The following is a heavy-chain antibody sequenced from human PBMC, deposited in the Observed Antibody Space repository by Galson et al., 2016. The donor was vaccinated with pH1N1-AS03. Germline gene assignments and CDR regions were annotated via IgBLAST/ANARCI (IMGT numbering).Heavy chain of an antibody. Sequence: SLRLSCAASGFTFSHYGIHWVRQAPGKGLEWVAVIWYDGSYTYYTDSVKGRFTISRDNSKSTLSLQMNSLRVEDTAIYYCARGRIYSMEGKFGFDLWGQGTPVTVSS. CDR1: GFTFSHYG. J-gene: IGHJ4*02. D-gene: IGHD2-15*01. CDR3: ARGRIYSMEGKFGFDL. CDR2: IWYDGSYT. V-gene: IGHV3-33*01.